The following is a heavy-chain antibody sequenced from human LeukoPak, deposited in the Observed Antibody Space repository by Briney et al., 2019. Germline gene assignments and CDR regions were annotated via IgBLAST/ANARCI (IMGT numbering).Heavy chain of an antibody. CDR2: ISYDGSNK. J-gene: IGHJ6*03. CDR3: AKVKRRGIAVAGTFFGPVGNYYYYYMDV. V-gene: IGHV3-30*18. Sequence: PGGSLRLSCAASGFTFSSYSMNWVRQAPGKGLEWVAVISYDGSNKYYADSVKGRFTISRDNSKNTLYLQMNSLRAEDTAVYYCAKVKRRGIAVAGTFFGPVGNYYYYYMDVWGKGTTVTVSS. D-gene: IGHD6-19*01. CDR1: GFTFSSYS.